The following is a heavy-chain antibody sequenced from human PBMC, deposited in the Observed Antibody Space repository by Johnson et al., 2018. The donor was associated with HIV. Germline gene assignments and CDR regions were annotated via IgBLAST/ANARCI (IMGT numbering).Heavy chain of an antibody. CDR3: ARVRNALYWWSDAFDM. Sequence: VQLVESGGGVVQPGRSLRLSCAASGFTFSSYAMHWVRQAPGKGLEWVAVISYDGSNKYYADSVKGRFTISRDNSKNTLYLQMNSLRAEDTAVYYCARVRNALYWWSDAFDMWGQGTMVTVSS. CDR1: GFTFSSYA. D-gene: IGHD2-8*02. V-gene: IGHV3-30-3*01. J-gene: IGHJ3*02. CDR2: ISYDGSNK.